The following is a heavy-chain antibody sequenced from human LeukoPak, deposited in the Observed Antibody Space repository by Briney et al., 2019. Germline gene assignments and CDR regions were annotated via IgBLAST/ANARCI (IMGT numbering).Heavy chain of an antibody. CDR3: ASHPLSHSSPDY. V-gene: IGHV1-2*02. CDR1: GYTFTHYY. D-gene: IGHD6-6*01. Sequence: ASVKVSCKASGYTFTHYYVHGVRQAPGQGLEWMGWINPNSGGTNYAQKFQGRVTMTRDTSISTAYMQLSRLRSDDTAVYYCASHPLSHSSPDYWGQGTLATVSS. J-gene: IGHJ4*02. CDR2: INPNSGGT.